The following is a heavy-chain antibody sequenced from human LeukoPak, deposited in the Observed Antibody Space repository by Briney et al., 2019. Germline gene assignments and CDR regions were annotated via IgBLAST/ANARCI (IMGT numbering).Heavy chain of an antibody. Sequence: ASVKVSCKASGYTFTSYYMHWVRQAPGQGLEWMGIINPSGGSTSYAQKFQGRVTMTRDTSTSTVYIELSSLRSEDTAVYYCARQDIVVVPAVWFDPWGQGTLVTVSS. CDR1: GYTFTSYY. CDR2: INPSGGST. V-gene: IGHV1-46*03. CDR3: ARQDIVVVPAVWFDP. J-gene: IGHJ5*02. D-gene: IGHD2-2*01.